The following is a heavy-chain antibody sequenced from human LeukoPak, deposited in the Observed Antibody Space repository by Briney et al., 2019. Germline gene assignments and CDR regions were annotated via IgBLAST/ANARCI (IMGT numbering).Heavy chain of an antibody. CDR2: INHSRST. CDR3: ARRHTIFGVVIKYYFDY. CDR1: GGSISSSGYY. J-gene: IGHJ4*02. V-gene: IGHV4-39*07. D-gene: IGHD3-3*01. Sequence: SETLSLTCTVSGGSISSSGYYWSWIRQPPGKGLEWIGEINHSRSTNYNPSLKSRVTISVDTSKNQFSLKLNSVTAADTAVYYCARRHTIFGVVIKYYFDYWGQGTLVTVSS.